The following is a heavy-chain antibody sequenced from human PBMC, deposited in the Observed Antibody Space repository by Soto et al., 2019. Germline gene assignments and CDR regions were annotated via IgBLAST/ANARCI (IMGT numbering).Heavy chain of an antibody. CDR1: GLTFSKAY. J-gene: IGHJ4*02. Sequence: QLVESGGGLVKPGGSLKLSCAASGLTFSKAYLSWVRQSPWKGLEWVGSIKTETDRGSAEYAAPVKGRFTISRDDSGDTLYLQRTSLKTEDTDVYYCTTDHTSRIREPRVWGQGTLVTVSS. CDR2: IKTETDRGSA. CDR3: TTDHTSRIREPRV. D-gene: IGHD3-3*01. V-gene: IGHV3-15*01.